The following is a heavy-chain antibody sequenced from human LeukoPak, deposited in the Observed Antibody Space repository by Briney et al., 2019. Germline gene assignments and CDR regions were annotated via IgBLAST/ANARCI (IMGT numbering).Heavy chain of an antibody. CDR3: ATDRAAAGLAPFDY. CDR1: GGTFSSYA. D-gene: IGHD6-13*01. V-gene: IGHV1-69*13. Sequence: ASVKVSCKASGGTFSSYAISWVRQAPGQGLEWMGGIIPIFGTANYAQKFQGRVTITADESTSTAYMELSSLSSEDTAVCYCATDRAAAGLAPFDYWGQGTLVTVSS. CDR2: IIPIFGTA. J-gene: IGHJ4*02.